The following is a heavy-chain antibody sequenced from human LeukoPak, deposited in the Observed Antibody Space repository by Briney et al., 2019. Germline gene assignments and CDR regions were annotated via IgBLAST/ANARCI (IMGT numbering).Heavy chain of an antibody. CDR2: IWHDGSTK. V-gene: IGHV3-33*01. D-gene: IGHD2-21*01. CDR3: ARDYTSFIVGNMLLD. CDR1: GFTFSNFG. Sequence: PGMSLRLSCAASGFTFSNFGMHWVRQAPGKGLEWVAVIWHDGSTKYYGDSVKGRFTISRDNSKNTLSLQMNSLRAEDTAVYYCARDYTSFIVGNMLLDWGQGTLVTVS. J-gene: IGHJ4*02.